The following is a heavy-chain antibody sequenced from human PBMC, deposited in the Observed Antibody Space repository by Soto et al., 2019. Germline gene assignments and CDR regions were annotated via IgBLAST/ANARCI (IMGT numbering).Heavy chain of an antibody. CDR3: ARGLRGLLWFGESPSRFDP. D-gene: IGHD3-10*01. J-gene: IGHJ5*02. CDR1: GGSISSGGYS. Sequence: SETLSLTCAVSGGSISSGGYSWSWIRQPPGKGLEGIGYIYHSGSIYYNPSLKSRVTISVDTSKNQFSLKLSSVTAADTAVYYCARGLRGLLWFGESPSRFDPWGQGTLVTVSS. V-gene: IGHV4-30-2*01. CDR2: IYHSGSI.